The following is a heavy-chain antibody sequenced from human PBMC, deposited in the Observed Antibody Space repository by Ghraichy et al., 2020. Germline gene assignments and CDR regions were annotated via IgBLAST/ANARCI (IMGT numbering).Heavy chain of an antibody. D-gene: IGHD3-10*01. CDR3: AKDRDQHGSGSRALDI. CDR1: GFKFRNYD. V-gene: IGHV3-23*01. CDR2: ISGSGGTT. J-gene: IGHJ3*02. Sequence: GGSLRLSCAVSGFKFRNYDMSWVRQAPGKGLEWVSVISGSGGTTNYADSVKGRFTISRDNSKDTVDLQMNSLRAEDTATYYCAKDRDQHGSGSRALDIWGQGTKVTVS.